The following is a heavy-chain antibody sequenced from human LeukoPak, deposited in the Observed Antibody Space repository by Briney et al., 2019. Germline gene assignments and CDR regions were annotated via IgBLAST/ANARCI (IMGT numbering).Heavy chain of an antibody. D-gene: IGHD1-1*01. CDR3: ARGNPNWIPPEDAFDI. J-gene: IGHJ3*02. V-gene: IGHV3-21*01. CDR1: GFTFSSYS. CDR2: ISSSSSYI. Sequence: GGSLRLSCAASGFTFSSYSMNWVRQAPGKGLEWVSSISSSSSYIYYADSVKGRFTISRDNAKNSLYLQMNSLRAEDTAVYYCARGNPNWIPPEDAFDIWGQGTMVTVSS.